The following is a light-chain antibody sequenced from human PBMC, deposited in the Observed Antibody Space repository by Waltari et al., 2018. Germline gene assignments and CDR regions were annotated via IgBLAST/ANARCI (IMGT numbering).Light chain of an antibody. CDR3: QQYNSYSYT. CDR2: KAS. CDR1: QSISSW. J-gene: IGKJ2*01. V-gene: IGKV1-5*03. Sequence: DIQMTQSPSTLSASVGDRVTITCRASQSISSWLAWDQQKPGKAPKLLIYKASSLESVVPSRFSGSGSGTEFTLTISSLQPDDFATYYCQQYNSYSYTFGQGTKLEIK.